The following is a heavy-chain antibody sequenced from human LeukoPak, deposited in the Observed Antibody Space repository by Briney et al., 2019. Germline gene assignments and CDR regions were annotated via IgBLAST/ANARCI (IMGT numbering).Heavy chain of an antibody. CDR3: ARDRSVVVVPAAIPHNWFDP. CDR2: INPNSGGT. D-gene: IGHD2-2*01. V-gene: IGHV1-2*02. Sequence: GASVKASCKASGYTFTGYYMHWVRQAPGQGLEWMGWINPNSGGTNYAQKFQGRVTMTRDTSISTAYMELSRLRSDDTAVYYCARDRSVVVVPAAIPHNWFDPWGQGTLVTVSS. CDR1: GYTFTGYY. J-gene: IGHJ5*02.